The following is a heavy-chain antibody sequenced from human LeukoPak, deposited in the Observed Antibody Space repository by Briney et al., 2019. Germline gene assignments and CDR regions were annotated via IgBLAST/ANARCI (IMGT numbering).Heavy chain of an antibody. J-gene: IGHJ3*02. D-gene: IGHD6-19*01. V-gene: IGHV4-59*03. CDR3: AKGGWSLDI. CDR1: GGSISGSY. CDR2: IYYNGNT. Sequence: SETLSLTCTVSGGSISGSYWSWIRQSPGKGLEWIGYIYYNGNTDYNPSLRSRLTMSVDTSKNQSSLKLTSVTAADTALYYCAKGGWSLDIWGQGTMVTVSS.